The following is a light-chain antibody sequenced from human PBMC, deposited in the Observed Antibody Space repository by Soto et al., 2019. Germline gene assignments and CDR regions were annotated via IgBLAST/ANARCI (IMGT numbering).Light chain of an antibody. CDR1: QSVSXSY. V-gene: IGKV3-20*01. J-gene: IGKJ1*01. CDR3: QQYGSSPPVT. Sequence: EIVLTQSPXTLSLSPGXRATXSCXASQSVSXSYLAWYQQKPGQAPRLLIYGASSRATGIPDRFSGSGSGTDFTLTISRLEPEDFAVYYCQQYGSSPPVTFGQGTKVEIK. CDR2: GAS.